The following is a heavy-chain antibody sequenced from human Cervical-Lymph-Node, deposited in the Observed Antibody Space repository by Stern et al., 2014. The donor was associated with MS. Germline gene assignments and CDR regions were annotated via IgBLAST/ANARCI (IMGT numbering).Heavy chain of an antibody. CDR1: GFTVSRDY. CDR3: ARDTSSPERSDW. J-gene: IGHJ4*02. CDR2: ITNVGST. V-gene: IGHV3-53*01. D-gene: IGHD1-1*01. Sequence: EVQLVESGGGVIPPGGSLRLSCTASGFTVSRDYMTLVRQAPGKGLEWVSLITNVGSTFYTDSVKGRFTISRDDSKNTVYLHMTSLRAEDTAMYYCARDTSSPERSDWWGQGTLVTVSS.